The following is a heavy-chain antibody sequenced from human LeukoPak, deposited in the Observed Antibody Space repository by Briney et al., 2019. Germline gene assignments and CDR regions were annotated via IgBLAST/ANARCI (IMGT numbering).Heavy chain of an antibody. J-gene: IGHJ5*02. CDR3: VRDASASNRPYHWFDP. Sequence: PSETLSLTCDVSGAPISGLYWSWIRQPPGKGLEWIGPIIYNGDTDYTPSLKSRVTISGDSLKSQIYLTVTSVTADDTAMYYCVRDASASNRPYHWFDPWGQGIQATVSS. CDR1: GAPISGLY. V-gene: IGHV4-59*11. CDR2: IIYNGDT. D-gene: IGHD4-11*01.